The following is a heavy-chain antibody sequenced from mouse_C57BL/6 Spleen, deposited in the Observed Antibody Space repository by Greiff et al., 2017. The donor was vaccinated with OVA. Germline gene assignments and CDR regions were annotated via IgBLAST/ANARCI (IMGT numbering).Heavy chain of an antibody. V-gene: IGHV14-2*01. J-gene: IGHJ2*01. CDR2: IDPEDGET. Sequence: EVQLVESGAELVKPGASVKLSCTASGFNIKDYYMHWVKQRTEQGLEWIGRIDPEDGETKYAPKFQGKATITADTSSNTDYLQLSSLTSEDATVYCCASIATGTPFDYWGQGTTLTVSS. CDR1: GFNIKDYY. CDR3: ASIATGTPFDY. D-gene: IGHD1-1*01.